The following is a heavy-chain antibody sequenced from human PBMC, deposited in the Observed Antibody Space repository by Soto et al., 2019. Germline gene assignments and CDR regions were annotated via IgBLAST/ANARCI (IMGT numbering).Heavy chain of an antibody. CDR1: GGSISSGVYY. D-gene: IGHD2-15*01. V-gene: IGHV4-31*02. Sequence: SETRSRTWSVSGGSISSGVYYWIWIRQHPGKGLEWIGYIYYSGSTYYNPSLKSRVTISVDTSKNQFSLKLSSVTAADTAVYYCARDRGYCSGGSCYYWFDPWGQGTLVTVSS. CDR2: IYYSGST. CDR3: ARDRGYCSGGSCYYWFDP. J-gene: IGHJ5*02.